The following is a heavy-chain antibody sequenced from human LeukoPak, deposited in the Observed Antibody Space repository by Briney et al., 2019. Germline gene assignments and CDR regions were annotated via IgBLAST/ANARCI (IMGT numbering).Heavy chain of an antibody. CDR1: GGSFSGYY. J-gene: IGHJ5*02. Sequence: SETLSLTCAVYGGSFSGYYWSWIRQPPGKGLEWIGEINHSGSTNYNPSPKSRVTISVDTSKNQFSLKLSSVTAADTAVYYCARGLRITIFGVVRKNWFDPWGQGTLVTVSS. CDR2: INHSGST. V-gene: IGHV4-34*01. D-gene: IGHD3-3*01. CDR3: ARGLRITIFGVVRKNWFDP.